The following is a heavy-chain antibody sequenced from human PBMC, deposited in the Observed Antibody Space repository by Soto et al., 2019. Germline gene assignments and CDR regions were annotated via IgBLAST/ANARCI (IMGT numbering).Heavy chain of an antibody. CDR1: GGSISSSSYY. J-gene: IGHJ5*02. CDR2: IYYSGST. Sequence: QLQLQESGPGLVKPSETLSLTCTVSGGSISSSSYYWGWIRQPPGKGLEWIVSIYYSGSTYYNPSLKSRVTISVDTSKNQFSLKLSSVTAADTAVYYCARPFHLYSYGPRAFDPWGQGTLVTVSS. V-gene: IGHV4-39*01. CDR3: ARPFHLYSYGPRAFDP. D-gene: IGHD5-18*01.